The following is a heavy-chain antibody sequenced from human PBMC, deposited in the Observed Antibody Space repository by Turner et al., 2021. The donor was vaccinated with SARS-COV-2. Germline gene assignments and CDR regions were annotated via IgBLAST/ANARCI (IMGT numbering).Heavy chain of an antibody. V-gene: IGHV4-39*01. J-gene: IGHJ5*02. CDR1: GGSISSSSYY. Sequence: QLQLQESGPGLVKPSETLSLTCTVSGGSISSSSYYWGWSRQPPGKGLEWIGSIYYSGSTSYNPSLKSRVTISVDTSKNQFSLKLSSVTAADTAVYYCARQGREQWLASNWFDPWGQGTLVTVSS. CDR3: ARQGREQWLASNWFDP. CDR2: IYYSGST. D-gene: IGHD6-19*01.